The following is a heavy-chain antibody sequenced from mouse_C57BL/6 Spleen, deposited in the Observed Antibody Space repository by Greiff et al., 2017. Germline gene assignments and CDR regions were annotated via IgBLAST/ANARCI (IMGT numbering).Heavy chain of an antibody. V-gene: IGHV1-82*01. D-gene: IGHD2-4*01. Sequence: QVQLQQSGPELVKPGASVKISCKASGYAFSSSWLNWVKQRPGKGLEWIGRIFPGDGDTNYNEKFKGKATLTADKSSSTAYMQLSSLTSEDSSVYLCARDNDSLFAYWGQGTLVTASA. CDR3: ARDNDSLFAY. J-gene: IGHJ3*01. CDR2: IFPGDGDT. CDR1: GYAFSSSW.